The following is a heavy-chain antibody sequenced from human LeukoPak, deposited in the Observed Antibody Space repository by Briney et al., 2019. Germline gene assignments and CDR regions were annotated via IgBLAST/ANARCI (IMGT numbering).Heavy chain of an antibody. CDR1: GHTFTSYA. D-gene: IGHD6-25*01. Sequence: ASVKVSCKASGHTFTSYAFNWVRQATGQGLEWMGWMNPNSGIAGYAQKFQGRVTMTRNTSITTAYMELSGLRSEDAAVYYCARAIQRRDAFDIWGQGTMVTVSS. CDR2: MNPNSGIA. V-gene: IGHV1-8*01. CDR3: ARAIQRRDAFDI. J-gene: IGHJ3*02.